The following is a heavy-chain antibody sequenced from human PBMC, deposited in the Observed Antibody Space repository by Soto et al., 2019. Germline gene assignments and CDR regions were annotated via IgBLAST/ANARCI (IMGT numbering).Heavy chain of an antibody. D-gene: IGHD3-10*01. CDR1: GFTLNDYA. V-gene: IGHV3-30-3*01. Sequence: QVQLVESGGGVVQPGRSLSLSCAASGFTLNDYAMHWVRQTPGKGLEWVAVLSHDGSNEQYADSVRGRFTISKDNSKNTLYLQMNSLRAGDTAVFYCARGDGPGSYLVDYWGQGTLVTVAT. CDR2: LSHDGSNE. CDR3: ARGDGPGSYLVDY. J-gene: IGHJ4*02.